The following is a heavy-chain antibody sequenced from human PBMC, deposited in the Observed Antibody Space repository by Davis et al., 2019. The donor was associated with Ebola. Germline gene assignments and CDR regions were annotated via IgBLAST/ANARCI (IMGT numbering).Heavy chain of an antibody. Sequence: ASVKVSCKASGYTFTSYDINWVRQATGQGLEWMGWMNPNSGNTGYAQKFQGRVTMTRNTSISTAYMELSSLRSEDTAVYYCARGHSIVATIPDYYYYGMDVWGQGTTVTVSS. D-gene: IGHD5-12*01. CDR1: GYTFTSYD. V-gene: IGHV1-8*01. J-gene: IGHJ6*02. CDR3: ARGHSIVATIPDYYYYGMDV. CDR2: MNPNSGNT.